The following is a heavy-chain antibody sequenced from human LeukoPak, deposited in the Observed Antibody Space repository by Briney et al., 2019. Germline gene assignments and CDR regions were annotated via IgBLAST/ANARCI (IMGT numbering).Heavy chain of an antibody. CDR2: IRYDGSNK. Sequence: GGSLRLSCAASGFTFSSYGMHWVRQAPGKGLEWVAFIRYDGSNKYYADSVKGRFTISRDNSKNTLYLQMNSLRAEDTAVYYCAKARFLEWLPQYYFDYWGQGPLATVSS. J-gene: IGHJ4*02. CDR1: GFTFSSYG. D-gene: IGHD3-3*01. CDR3: AKARFLEWLPQYYFDY. V-gene: IGHV3-30*02.